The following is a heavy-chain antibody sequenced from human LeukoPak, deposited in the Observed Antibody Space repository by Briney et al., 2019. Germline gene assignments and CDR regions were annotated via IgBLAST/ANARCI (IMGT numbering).Heavy chain of an antibody. CDR2: ITSSSSYT. V-gene: IGHV3-11*06. J-gene: IGHJ4*02. CDR3: ARDWAPRTTVTTFEY. D-gene: IGHD4-17*01. Sequence: GGSLRLSCAASGFTFSDCYMSWIRQAPGKGLEWVSYITSSSSYTNYADSVKGRFTISRDNAKNSLYLQMNSLRAEDTAVYYCARDWAPRTTVTTFEYWGQGTLVTVSS. CDR1: GFTFSDCY.